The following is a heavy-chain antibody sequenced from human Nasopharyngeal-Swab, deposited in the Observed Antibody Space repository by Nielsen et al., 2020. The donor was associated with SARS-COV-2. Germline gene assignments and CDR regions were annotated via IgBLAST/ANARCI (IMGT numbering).Heavy chain of an antibody. J-gene: IGHJ4*02. CDR3: ARGDSDSPDYSPRVFDY. D-gene: IGHD3-22*01. Sequence: RQAPGKGLEWIGVDNHGGSTNSNPSLKSRVTRSVDTSKNQFYQNLGSVTAADTAVYYCARGDSDSPDYSPRVFDYWGQGSLVTVSS. V-gene: IGHV4-34*01. CDR2: DNHGGST.